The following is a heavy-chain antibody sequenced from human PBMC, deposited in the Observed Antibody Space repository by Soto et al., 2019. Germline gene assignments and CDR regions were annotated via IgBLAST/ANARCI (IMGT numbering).Heavy chain of an antibody. CDR2: INHSGIT. J-gene: IGHJ6*02. D-gene: IGHD2-2*02. Sequence: SAALSLTYAVYGGSFSGYYWSWIRHPPGKGLEWIGEINHSGITNYNPSLKSRVTISVDTSKNQFSLKLSSVTAADTAVYYCARHQLLYSYYYYGMDVWGQGTTVTVSS. V-gene: IGHV4-34*01. CDR1: GGSFSGYY. CDR3: ARHQLLYSYYYYGMDV.